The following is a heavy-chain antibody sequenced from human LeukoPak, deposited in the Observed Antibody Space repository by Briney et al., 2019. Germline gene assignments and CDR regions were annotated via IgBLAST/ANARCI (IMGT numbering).Heavy chain of an antibody. CDR1: GGSISSYY. CDR2: IYYSGST. V-gene: IGHV4-59*01. J-gene: IGHJ4*02. CDR3: ARTAGYFDY. Sequence: PSETLSLTCTVSGGSISSYYWSWVRQPPGKGLEWIGYIYYSGSTNYNPSLKSRVTISVDTYKNQFSLKLSSVTAADTAVYYCARTAGYFDYWGQGTLVTVSS.